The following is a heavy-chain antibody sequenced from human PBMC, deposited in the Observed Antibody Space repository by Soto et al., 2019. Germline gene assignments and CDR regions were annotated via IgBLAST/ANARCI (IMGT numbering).Heavy chain of an antibody. CDR1: GFTFSDYY. CDR3: ATDPDSSGYYGMDV. V-gene: IGHV3-11*01. CDR2: ITSGGTI. J-gene: IGHJ6*02. Sequence: QVQLVESGGGLVKPGGSLRLSCAASGFTFSDYYMTWIRQAPGKGLEWVSSITSGGTIYYADSVKGRFTISRDNAKNSLYLQLNSLSAEDTAVYYCATDPDSSGYYGMDVWGQGTTVTVSS. D-gene: IGHD6-19*01.